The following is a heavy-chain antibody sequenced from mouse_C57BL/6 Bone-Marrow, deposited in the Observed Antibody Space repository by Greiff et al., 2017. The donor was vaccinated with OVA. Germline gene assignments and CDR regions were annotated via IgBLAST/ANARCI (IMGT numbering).Heavy chain of an antibody. CDR3: VREGNDYDDDY. CDR2: LRSKSSNYAT. J-gene: IGHJ2*01. D-gene: IGHD2-4*01. Sequence: EVQLVESGGGLVQPKGSLKLSCAASGFTFNTYAMHWVRQAPGKGLEWVARLRSKSSNYATYYADSVKDRFTISRDDSQSMLYLQMNNLKTEDTAMYYCVREGNDYDDDYWGQGTTLTVSS. CDR1: GFTFNTYA. V-gene: IGHV10-3*01.